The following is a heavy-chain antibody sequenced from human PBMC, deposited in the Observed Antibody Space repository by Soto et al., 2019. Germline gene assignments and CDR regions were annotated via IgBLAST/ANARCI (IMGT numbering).Heavy chain of an antibody. J-gene: IGHJ4*02. CDR2: IHRSGST. D-gene: IGHD2-15*01. V-gene: IGHV4-34*01. Sequence: SETLSLTCAVYGGSFSGYFWSWIRQPPGKGLEWIGEIHRSGSTNYSPSLKSRVTISADTSNSQLSLRLTSVTAADTAVYYCARGSDSAWELLWVWGQGTPVTVSS. CDR1: GGSFSGYF. CDR3: ARGSDSAWELLWV.